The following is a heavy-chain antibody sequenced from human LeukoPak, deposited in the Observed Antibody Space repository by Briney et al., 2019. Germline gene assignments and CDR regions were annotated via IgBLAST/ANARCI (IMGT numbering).Heavy chain of an antibody. D-gene: IGHD6-13*01. J-gene: IGHJ4*02. CDR2: INSDGSST. Sequence: GGSLRLSCAASGFTFSSYWMHWVRQAPGKGLVWVSRINSDGSSTSYADSVKGRFTISRDNAKNTLYLQMNSLRAEDTAVYYCARDGTGYSSSWDLDYWGQGTLVTASS. CDR3: ARDGTGYSSSWDLDY. CDR1: GFTFSSYW. V-gene: IGHV3-74*01.